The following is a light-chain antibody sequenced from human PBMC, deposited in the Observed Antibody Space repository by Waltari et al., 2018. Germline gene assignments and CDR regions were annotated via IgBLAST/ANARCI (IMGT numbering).Light chain of an antibody. CDR1: QSVLYSSNNKNF. J-gene: IGKJ4*01. CDR2: WAS. Sequence: DIVMTQSPLSLSVTPGEPATINCKSSQSVLYSSNNKNFLAWYQQKQGQPPKLLIYWASTRQSGVPDRFSGSGSGTDFTLTISSLQAEDMAIYYCQQYYDIPLTFGGGTRVEI. CDR3: QQYYDIPLT. V-gene: IGKV4-1*01.